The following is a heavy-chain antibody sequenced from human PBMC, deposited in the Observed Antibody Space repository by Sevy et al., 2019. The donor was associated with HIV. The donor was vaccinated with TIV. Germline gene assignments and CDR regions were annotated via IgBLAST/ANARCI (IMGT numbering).Heavy chain of an antibody. D-gene: IGHD2-15*01. J-gene: IGHJ4*02. V-gene: IGHV3-23*01. CDR1: GFTFSNYA. CDR2: LNYGGVDT. Sequence: GGSLRLSCVASGFTFSNYAMSWVRQAPGKGLEWVSTLNYGGVDTYYADSVKGRFTISRDNSKNTLYLQMNSLRAEDTAVYYCAKDSPPTIAYCSGGSCTNDYWGQGTLVTVSS. CDR3: AKDSPPTIAYCSGGSCTNDY.